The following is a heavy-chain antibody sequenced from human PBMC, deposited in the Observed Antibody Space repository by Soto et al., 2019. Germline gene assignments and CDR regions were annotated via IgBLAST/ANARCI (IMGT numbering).Heavy chain of an antibody. D-gene: IGHD2-21*02. CDR3: ASSKLNDCGGDCELDY. CDR1: GYTFTSYG. V-gene: IGHV1-18*01. J-gene: IGHJ4*02. Sequence: ASVKVSCKASGYTFTSYGISWVRQAPGQGLEWMGWISAYNGNTNYAQKLQGRVTMTTDTSTSTAYMELRSLRSDDTAVYYCASSKLNDCGGDCELDYWGQGTLVTVSS. CDR2: ISAYNGNT.